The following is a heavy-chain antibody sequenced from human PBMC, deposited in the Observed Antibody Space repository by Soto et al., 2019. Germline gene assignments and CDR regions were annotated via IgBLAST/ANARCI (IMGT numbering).Heavy chain of an antibody. CDR1: GFTFSSYA. CDR2: ISGSGGST. V-gene: IGHV3-23*01. Sequence: XXSLRLSCAASGFTFSSYAMRWVLQAPGKGLEWVSAISGSGGSTYYADSVKGRFTISRDNSKNTLYLQMNSLRAEDTAVYYCAKDPDYGDYSWGQGTLVTVS. J-gene: IGHJ4*02. D-gene: IGHD4-17*01. CDR3: AKDPDYGDYS.